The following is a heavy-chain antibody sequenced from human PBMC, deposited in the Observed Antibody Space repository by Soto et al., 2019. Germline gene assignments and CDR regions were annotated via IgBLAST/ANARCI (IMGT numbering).Heavy chain of an antibody. J-gene: IGHJ4*02. V-gene: IGHV4-39*01. D-gene: IGHD3-22*01. Sequence: SETLSLTCTVSGGSISSSSYYWGWIRQPPGKGLEWIGSIYYSGSTYYNPSLKSRVTISVDTSKNQFSLKLSSVTAADTAVYYCARLTYYYDSSGFPGYWGQGTLVTVSS. CDR1: GGSISSSSYY. CDR2: IYYSGST. CDR3: ARLTYYYDSSGFPGY.